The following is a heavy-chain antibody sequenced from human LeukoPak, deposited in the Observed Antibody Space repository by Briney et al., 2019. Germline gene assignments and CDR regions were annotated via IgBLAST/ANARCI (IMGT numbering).Heavy chain of an antibody. V-gene: IGHV3-7*03. J-gene: IGHJ6*02. Sequence: GGSLRLSCAASGLIFTDAWMTWVRQVPGRGPEWVANVNRDGSETYYLDSVKGRFTISKDNAKNSLYLQMNSLRAEDTALYHCARNNGMDVWGQGTTVIVSS. CDR2: VNRDGSET. CDR3: ARNNGMDV. CDR1: GLIFTDAW.